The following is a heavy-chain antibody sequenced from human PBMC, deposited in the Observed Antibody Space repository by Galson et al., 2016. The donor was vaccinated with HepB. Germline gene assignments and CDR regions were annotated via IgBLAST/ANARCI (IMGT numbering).Heavy chain of an antibody. CDR3: AHSRRIAMVRGATGSYVVDV. D-gene: IGHD3-10*01. CDR2: IYWDDDK. CDR1: GFSLNTYSVG. Sequence: PALVKPTQTLTLTCTFSGFSLNTYSVGVGWMRQPPGKAPEWLALIYWDDDKGYSPSLESRLSITKDTSKNQVVLTVANMDPVDTATYYCAHSRRIAMVRGATGSYVVDVWGQGTAVTVSS. V-gene: IGHV2-5*02. J-gene: IGHJ6*02.